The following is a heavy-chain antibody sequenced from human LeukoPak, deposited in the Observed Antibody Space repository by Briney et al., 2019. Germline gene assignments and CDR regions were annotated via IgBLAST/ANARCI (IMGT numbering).Heavy chain of an antibody. D-gene: IGHD6-19*01. CDR2: INSDGSST. CDR3: ARAGFFGSVAVAGYYYYGMDV. J-gene: IGHJ6*02. V-gene: IGHV3-74*01. Sequence: QPGGSLRLSCAASGFTFSSYWIHWVRQAPGKGLVWVSRINSDGSSTSYADSVKGRFTISRDNAKNTLYLQMNSLRAEDTAAYYCARAGFFGSVAVAGYYYYGMDVWGQGTTVTVSS. CDR1: GFTFSSYW.